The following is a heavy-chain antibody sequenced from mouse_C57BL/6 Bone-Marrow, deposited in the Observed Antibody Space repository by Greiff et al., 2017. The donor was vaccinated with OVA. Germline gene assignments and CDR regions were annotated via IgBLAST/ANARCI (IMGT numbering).Heavy chain of an antibody. V-gene: IGHV5-6*01. CDR2: ISSGGSYT. CDR3: AAGNYVDY. CDR1: GFTFSSYG. J-gene: IGHJ2*01. D-gene: IGHD1-1*02. Sequence: EVHLVESGGDLVKPGGSLKLSCAASGFTFSSYGMSWVRQTPDKRLEWVATISSGGSYTYYPDSVKGRFTISRDNAKNTLYLQMSSLKSEDTAMYYCAAGNYVDYWGQGTTLTVSS.